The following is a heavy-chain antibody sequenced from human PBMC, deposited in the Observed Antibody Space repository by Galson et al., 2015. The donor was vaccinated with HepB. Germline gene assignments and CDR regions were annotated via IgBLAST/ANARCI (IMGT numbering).Heavy chain of an antibody. Sequence: SLRLSCAASGFTFSNAWMSWVRQAPGKGLEWVGRIKSKTDGGTTDYAAPVKGRFTISRDDSKNTLYLQMNSLKTEDTAVYYCTRDLYDILTGYFDYWGQGTLVTVSS. D-gene: IGHD3-9*01. CDR1: GFTFSNAW. V-gene: IGHV3-15*01. CDR3: TRDLYDILTGYFDY. CDR2: IKSKTDGGTT. J-gene: IGHJ4*02.